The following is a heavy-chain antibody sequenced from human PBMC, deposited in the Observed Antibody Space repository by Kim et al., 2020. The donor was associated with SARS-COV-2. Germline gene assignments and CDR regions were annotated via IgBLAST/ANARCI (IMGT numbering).Heavy chain of an antibody. CDR3: VKGMRLVRGYYYYYGMDV. D-gene: IGHD6-19*01. V-gene: IGHV3-64D*09. CDR1: GFTFSSYA. Sequence: GGSLRLSCSASGFTFSSYAMHWVRQAPGKGLEYVSAISSNGGSTYYADSVKGRFTISRDNSKNTLYLQMSSLRAEDTAVYYCVKGMRLVRGYYYYYGMDVWGQGTTVTVSS. CDR2: ISSNGGST. J-gene: IGHJ6*02.